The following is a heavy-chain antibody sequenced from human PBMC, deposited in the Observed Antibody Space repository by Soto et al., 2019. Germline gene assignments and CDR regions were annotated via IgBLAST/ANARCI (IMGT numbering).Heavy chain of an antibody. D-gene: IGHD2-2*01. CDR3: ARDLPGYCTSTSCFYGMDV. Sequence: GASVKVSCKASGYTFTSYAIHWVRQAPGQRRECMGWVNSGNGDTKYSQKFQGRVTITRDTSASTAYMELSSLRSEDTAVYYCARDLPGYCTSTSCFYGMDVWGQGXTVTVYS. CDR2: VNSGNGDT. J-gene: IGHJ6*02. CDR1: GYTFTSYA. V-gene: IGHV1-3*01.